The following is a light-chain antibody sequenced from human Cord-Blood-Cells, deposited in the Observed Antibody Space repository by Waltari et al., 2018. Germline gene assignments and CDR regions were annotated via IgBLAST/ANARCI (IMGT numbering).Light chain of an antibody. CDR1: QGISNN. CDR3: QQSDSTPWT. J-gene: IGKJ1*01. CDR2: AAS. V-gene: IGKV1-39*01. Sequence: DIQMTQSPSSLSASVGGRFTITCRASQGISNNLNWYQQKPGKTPKLLIYAASSLQSGIPSRFSDSGSGADYTLTISSLQPEDFAAYYCQQSDSTPWTFGQGTKVEIK.